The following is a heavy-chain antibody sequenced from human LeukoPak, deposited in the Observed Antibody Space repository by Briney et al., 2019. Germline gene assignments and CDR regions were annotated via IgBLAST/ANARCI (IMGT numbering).Heavy chain of an antibody. D-gene: IGHD3-3*01. CDR1: GGSISSYY. V-gene: IGHV4-59*01. CDR2: IYYSGGT. CDR3: AREGNDFWSGYYLSKKGPGYMDV. J-gene: IGHJ6*03. Sequence: SETLSLTCTVSGGSISSYYWSWIRQPPGKGLEWIGYIYYSGGTNYNPSLKSRVTISVDTSKNQFSLKLSSVTAADTAVYYCAREGNDFWSGYYLSKKGPGYMDVWGKGTTVTVSS.